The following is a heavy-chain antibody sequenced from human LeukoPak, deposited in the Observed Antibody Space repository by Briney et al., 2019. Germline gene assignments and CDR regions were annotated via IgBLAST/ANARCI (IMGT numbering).Heavy chain of an antibody. CDR2: IKQDGSEK. V-gene: IGHV3-7*01. CDR1: GFTFSSYW. Sequence: GGSLRLSCAASGFTFSSYWMHWVRQAPGKGLEWVANIKQDGSEKYYVDSVKGRFTISRDNAKNSLYLQMNSLRAEDTAVYYCARSYSGYDPSGFDPWGQGTLVTVSS. J-gene: IGHJ5*02. D-gene: IGHD5-12*01. CDR3: ARSYSGYDPSGFDP.